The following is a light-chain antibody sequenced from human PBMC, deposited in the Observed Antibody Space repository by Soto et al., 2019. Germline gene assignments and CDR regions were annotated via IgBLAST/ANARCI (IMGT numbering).Light chain of an antibody. CDR1: SSDIGGYNY. CDR2: EVT. J-gene: IGLJ1*01. CDR3: SSYTSRNTLV. Sequence: QSVLTQPASVSGSPGQSITISCTRRSSDIGGYNYVSWFQQHPGKAPKRRIYEVTNRPSGVSNRFAGSKSGSTASLTISGLRAEDEADYYCSSYTSRNTLVFGTGTKGTVL. V-gene: IGLV2-14*01.